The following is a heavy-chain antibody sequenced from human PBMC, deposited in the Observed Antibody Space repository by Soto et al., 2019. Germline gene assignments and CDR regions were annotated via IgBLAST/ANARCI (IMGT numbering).Heavy chain of an antibody. Sequence: SETPSLTCTVSGGSISGSGYYWGWIRQPPGKGLEWIGTIYYSGSTYSNSSLKSRVTISVDTSKNQFSLKLRSVTAADTTIYHCARHYGAFDPWGEGTLVTVSS. V-gene: IGHV4-39*01. J-gene: IGHJ5*02. CDR3: ARHYGAFDP. CDR1: GGSISGSGYY. D-gene: IGHD4-17*01. CDR2: IYYSGST.